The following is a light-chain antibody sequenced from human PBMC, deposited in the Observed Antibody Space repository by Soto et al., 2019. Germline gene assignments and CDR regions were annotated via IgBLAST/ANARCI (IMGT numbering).Light chain of an antibody. CDR3: SSYTIPGV. J-gene: IGLJ3*02. CDR1: SSDVGGYNY. Sequence: QSALTQPASVSGSPGQSITISCTGTSSDVGGYNYVSWYQQHPGKAPKLMIYEVSNRPSGVSNRFSGSKSGNTASLTISGLQAEDEADYYCSSYTIPGVFGGGTKVTVL. CDR2: EVS. V-gene: IGLV2-14*01.